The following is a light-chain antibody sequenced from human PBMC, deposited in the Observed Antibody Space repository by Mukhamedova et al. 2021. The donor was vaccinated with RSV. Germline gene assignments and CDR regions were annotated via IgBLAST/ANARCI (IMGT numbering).Light chain of an antibody. V-gene: IGLV2-8*01. CDR2: AFL. Sequence: MGGSKYVSFSQPHPCKSPPLLLHAFLPLPSGVPDRFSGSKSCNTASLTVSGLQAEDEADYYCSSYAGSNNRVVCGGTKLTVL. CDR3: SSYAGSNNRV. J-gene: IGLJ3*02. CDR1: MGGSKY.